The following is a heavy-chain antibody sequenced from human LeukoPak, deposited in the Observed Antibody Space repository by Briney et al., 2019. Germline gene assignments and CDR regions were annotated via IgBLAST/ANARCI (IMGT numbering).Heavy chain of an antibody. D-gene: IGHD5-18*01. V-gene: IGHV4-4*07. J-gene: IGHJ4*02. CDR1: GVSISSYY. CDR3: ARDKMGAGYSYDI. Sequence: SGTLSLTCSVSGVSISSYYWSCIRQPPGKGREGIGRIYASRSTNYNPSLKSRVTISVDTSKSQFSLTLSSVTVAHTASGHFARDKMGAGYSYDIWGEGTLVTVSS. CDR2: IYASRST.